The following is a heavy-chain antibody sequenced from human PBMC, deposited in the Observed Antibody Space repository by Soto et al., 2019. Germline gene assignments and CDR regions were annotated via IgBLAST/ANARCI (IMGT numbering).Heavy chain of an antibody. D-gene: IGHD5-18*01. CDR1: GGTFSSYA. CDR2: IIPIFGTA. J-gene: IGHJ5*02. Sequence: SVKVSCKASGGTFSSYAISWVRQAPGQGLEWMGGIIPIFGTANYAQKFQGRVTITADESTSTAYMELSSLRSEDTAVYYCAREYSYGTHWFDPWGQGTPVTVSS. CDR3: AREYSYGTHWFDP. V-gene: IGHV1-69*13.